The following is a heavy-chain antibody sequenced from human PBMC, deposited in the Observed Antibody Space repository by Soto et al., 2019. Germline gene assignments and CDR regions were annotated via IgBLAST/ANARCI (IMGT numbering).Heavy chain of an antibody. CDR1: GGSISSGGYS. CDR2: IDHSGST. D-gene: IGHD3-10*01. Sequence: QLQLQESGSGLVKPSQTVSLTCAVSGGSISSGGYSWSWIRQPPGKGLEWNGYIDHSGSTYYNPSLKSRVTISVDTSKNQLSLKLSSVTAADTAVYYCARDPSGSGPNFDYWGQGALVTVSS. J-gene: IGHJ4*02. CDR3: ARDPSGSGPNFDY. V-gene: IGHV4-30-2*01.